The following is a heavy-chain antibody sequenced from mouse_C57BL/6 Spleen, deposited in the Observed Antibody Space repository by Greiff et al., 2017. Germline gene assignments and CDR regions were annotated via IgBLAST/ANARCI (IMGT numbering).Heavy chain of an antibody. CDR2: IYPGDGDT. D-gene: IGHD1-1*01. CDR3: ARRGTTGWYFDV. Sequence: VQRVESGAELVKPGASVKISCKASGYAFSSYWMNWVKQRPGKGLEWIGQIYPGDGDTNYNGKFKGKATLTADKSSSTAYMQLSSLTSEDSAVYFCARRGTTGWYFDVWGTGTTVTVSS. V-gene: IGHV1-80*01. J-gene: IGHJ1*03. CDR1: GYAFSSYW.